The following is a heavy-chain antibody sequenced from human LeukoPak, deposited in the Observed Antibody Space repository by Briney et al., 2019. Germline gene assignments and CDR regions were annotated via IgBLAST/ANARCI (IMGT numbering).Heavy chain of an antibody. CDR3: ARSPTTDVIVVVIHYGMDV. CDR2: IKQDGSEI. J-gene: IGHJ6*02. CDR1: GFTFSNYW. V-gene: IGHV3-7*01. D-gene: IGHD3-22*01. Sequence: GGSLRLSCAASGFTFSNYWMSWVRQAPGKELEWVANIKQDGSEIYYVDSVKGRFTISRDNAKNSLYLQMNSLRAEDTAVYYCARSPTTDVIVVVIHYGMDVWGQGTTVTVSS.